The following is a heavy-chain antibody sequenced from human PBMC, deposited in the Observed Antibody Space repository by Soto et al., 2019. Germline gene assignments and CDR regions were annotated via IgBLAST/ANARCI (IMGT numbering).Heavy chain of an antibody. D-gene: IGHD2-2*01. CDR1: GFTFSSYA. V-gene: IGHV3-23*01. CDR2: ISGSGGST. Sequence: VQLLESGGGLVQPGGSLRLSCAASGFTFSSYAMSWVRQAPGQGLEWVSAISGSGGSTYYADSVKGRFTISRDNSKNTLYLQMNSLRAEDTAVEYGAKDVVPAAMIFDYWGQGTLVTVSS. CDR3: AKDVVPAAMIFDY. J-gene: IGHJ4*02.